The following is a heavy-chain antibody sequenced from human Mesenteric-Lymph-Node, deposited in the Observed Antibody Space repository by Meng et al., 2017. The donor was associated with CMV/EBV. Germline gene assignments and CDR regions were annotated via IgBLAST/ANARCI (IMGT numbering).Heavy chain of an antibody. V-gene: IGHV3-30*02. CDR1: GFIFSTDG. Sequence: GFIFSTDGMHWVRQAPGKGLEWVALIRYDGDRKYYADSVKGRFSISRDNSKNMLFLHMSSLRPEDTAVYHCAKDPHEFWSGKNWFDSWGQGTLVTVSS. D-gene: IGHD3-3*01. J-gene: IGHJ5*01. CDR3: AKDPHEFWSGKNWFDS. CDR2: IRYDGDRK.